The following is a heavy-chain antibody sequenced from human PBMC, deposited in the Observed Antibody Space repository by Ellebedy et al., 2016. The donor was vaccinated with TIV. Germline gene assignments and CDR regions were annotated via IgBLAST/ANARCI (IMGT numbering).Heavy chain of an antibody. CDR3: ARDYVVPAATVEGYYYYGMDV. CDR1: GGSFSGYY. J-gene: IGHJ6*02. CDR2: INHSGST. D-gene: IGHD2-2*01. V-gene: IGHV4-34*01. Sequence: SETLSLTXAVYGGSFSGYYWSWIRQPPGKGLEWIGEINHSGSTNYNPSLKSRVTISVDTSKNQFSLKLSSVTAADTAVYYCARDYVVPAATVEGYYYYGMDVWGQGTTVTVSS.